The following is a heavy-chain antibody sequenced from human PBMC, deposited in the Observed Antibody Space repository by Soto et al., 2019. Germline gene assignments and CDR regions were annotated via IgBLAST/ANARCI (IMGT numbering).Heavy chain of an antibody. J-gene: IGHJ6*02. CDR2: IYHSGST. D-gene: IGHD3-22*01. Sequence: SETLSLTCAVSGGSISSSSWWSWVRQPPGKGLEWIGEIYHSGSTNYNPSLKSRVTISVDKSKNQFSLKLSSVTAADTAVYYCARETYYYDSSGYRYGMDVWGQGTTVTVSS. V-gene: IGHV4-4*02. CDR1: GGSISSSSW. CDR3: ARETYYYDSSGYRYGMDV.